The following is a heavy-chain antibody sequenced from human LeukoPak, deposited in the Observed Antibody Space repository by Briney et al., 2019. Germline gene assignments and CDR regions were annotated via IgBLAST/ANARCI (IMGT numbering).Heavy chain of an antibody. J-gene: IGHJ4*02. CDR2: ISGGGSTI. V-gene: IGHV3-48*03. CDR3: VTGGYGILDY. Sequence: GGSLRLSCAASGFTFTSYEINWVRQAPGKGLEWVSYISGGGSTIYYADSVRGRFTISRDNAKNSLYLQMNSLRAEDTAVYYCVTGGYGILDYWGQGTLVTVSS. D-gene: IGHD1-14*01. CDR1: GFTFTSYE.